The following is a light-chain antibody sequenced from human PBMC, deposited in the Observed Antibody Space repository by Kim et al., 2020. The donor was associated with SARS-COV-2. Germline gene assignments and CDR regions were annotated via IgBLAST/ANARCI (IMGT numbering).Light chain of an antibody. Sequence: GQSVTISCSESSSNIGSRIVNWYQQLPGTAPKLLIYSNNQRPSGVPDRFSGSKSGTSGSLAISGLQSEDEADYYCAAWDGSLNGYVFGTGTKVTVL. V-gene: IGLV1-44*01. J-gene: IGLJ1*01. CDR3: AAWDGSLNGYV. CDR1: SSNIGSRI. CDR2: SNN.